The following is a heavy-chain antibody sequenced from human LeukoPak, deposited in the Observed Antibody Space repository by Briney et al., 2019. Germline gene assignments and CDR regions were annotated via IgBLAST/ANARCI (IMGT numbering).Heavy chain of an antibody. D-gene: IGHD3-10*01. CDR3: AKSAVVRGTTGTFDY. J-gene: IGHJ4*02. Sequence: GGSLRLSCAASGFIFTKYWMHWVRQAPGKGLVWVSHVNSDGSATSYADSVKGRFTISRDNAKNTLYLQMNSLEAEDTAVYYCAKSAVVRGTTGTFDYWGQGTLVTVSS. CDR1: GFIFTKYW. CDR2: VNSDGSAT. V-gene: IGHV3-74*01.